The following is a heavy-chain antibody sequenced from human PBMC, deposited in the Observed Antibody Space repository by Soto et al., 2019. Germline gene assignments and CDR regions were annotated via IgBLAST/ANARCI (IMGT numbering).Heavy chain of an antibody. Sequence: GKGLEWIGEINHSGSTNYNPSLKSRVTISVDTSKNQFSLKLSSVTAADTAVYYCARGVTAVAPFDYWGQGTLVTVSS. J-gene: IGHJ4*02. V-gene: IGHV4-34*01. D-gene: IGHD6-19*01. CDR2: INHSGST. CDR3: ARGVTAVAPFDY.